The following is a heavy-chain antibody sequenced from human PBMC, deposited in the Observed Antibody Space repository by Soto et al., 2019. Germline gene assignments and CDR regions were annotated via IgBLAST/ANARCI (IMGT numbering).Heavy chain of an antibody. CDR1: GFTFANHA. CDR3: ARPTGTSYYWKYYFDS. CDR2: INGFGENT. V-gene: IGHV3-23*01. D-gene: IGHD1-1*01. Sequence: GGSLRLSCAASGFTFANHAMSWFRQALGKGLEWVSSINGFGENTYYADSVKGRFSISRDSSTLYLQMSSLRAEDTAVYYCARPTGTSYYWKYYFDSWGQGTLVTVSS. J-gene: IGHJ4*02.